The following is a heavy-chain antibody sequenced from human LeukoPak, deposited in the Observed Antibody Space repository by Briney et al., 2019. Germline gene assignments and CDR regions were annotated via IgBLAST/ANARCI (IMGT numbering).Heavy chain of an antibody. CDR1: GFTLNNYW. Sequence: GGSLRLSCAASGFTLNNYWMGWVRQAPGKGLEWVANIKQDGSEKYYVDSVKGRFTISRDNAKNSLYLQMNSLRAEDTAVYYCAREGGYGLDVWGQGTTVTVSS. J-gene: IGHJ6*02. CDR2: IKQDGSEK. V-gene: IGHV3-7*03. D-gene: IGHD2-15*01. CDR3: AREGGYGLDV.